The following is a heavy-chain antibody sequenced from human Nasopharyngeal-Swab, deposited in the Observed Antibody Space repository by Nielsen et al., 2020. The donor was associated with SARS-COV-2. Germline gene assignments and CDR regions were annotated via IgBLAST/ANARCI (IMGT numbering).Heavy chain of an antibody. D-gene: IGHD2-2*01. CDR2: VGTAGDT. CDR3: ARVLSRTSPYGMDV. J-gene: IGHJ6*01. CDR1: GFTFNDYD. V-gene: IGHV3-13*01. Sequence: GESLKISCAPSGFTFNDYDIYWVRQTAGAGLEWVSSVGTAGDTHYQDSVQGRFTISRENAKNSVFPQMDSLRVGDTGIYFCARVLSRTSPYGMDVWGRGTQVTVSS.